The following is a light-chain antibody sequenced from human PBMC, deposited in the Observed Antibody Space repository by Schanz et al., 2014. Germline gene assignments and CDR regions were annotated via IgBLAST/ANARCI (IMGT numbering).Light chain of an antibody. CDR1: QSVGGD. V-gene: IGKV3-20*01. J-gene: IGKJ1*01. CDR3: HHYSMSPL. Sequence: EVVMTQSPATLSGSPGQRATLTCRASQSVGGDLAWYQKKPGQAPRLLMSGVHDRASGIPDRFSGSGSETDFSLTISRVEPEDSAVYYCHHYSMSPLFGQGTKVEIK. CDR2: GVH.